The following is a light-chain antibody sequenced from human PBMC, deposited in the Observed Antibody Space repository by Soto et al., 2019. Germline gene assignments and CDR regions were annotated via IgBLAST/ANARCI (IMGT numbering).Light chain of an antibody. V-gene: IGKV3-20*01. Sequence: ESVLMQSPGTLSLSPGERATLSCRASQNVVSSYLAWYQQKPGQAPRLLIYATSNRATGIPDRFTGGGSGTDFTLTISRLEPEDFAVYYCQQYGTSPKYTFGQGTKLEIK. CDR2: ATS. J-gene: IGKJ2*01. CDR1: QNVVSSY. CDR3: QQYGTSPKYT.